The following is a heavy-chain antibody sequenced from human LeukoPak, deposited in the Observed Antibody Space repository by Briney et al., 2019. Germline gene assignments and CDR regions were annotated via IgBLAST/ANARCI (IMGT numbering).Heavy chain of an antibody. CDR2: IRPNSGGT. D-gene: IGHD3-10*01. Sequence: ASVKVSCKASGYTFTGYYMHWVRQAPGQGLEWMGWIRPNSGGTNYTQKFQGRVTMTRDTSISTAYMELSRLRSDNTAVYYCARDAGILWFGELPYWGQGTLVTVSS. CDR1: GYTFTGYY. V-gene: IGHV1-2*02. CDR3: ARDAGILWFGELPY. J-gene: IGHJ4*02.